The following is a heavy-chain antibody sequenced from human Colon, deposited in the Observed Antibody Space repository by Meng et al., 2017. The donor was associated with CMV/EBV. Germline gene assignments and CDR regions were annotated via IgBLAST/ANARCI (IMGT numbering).Heavy chain of an antibody. CDR3: ARDSLYYDILTGYNPAGYFDY. Sequence: GGSLRLSCAASGFTFSSYSMNWVRQAPGKGLEWVSSISSSSSYIYYADSVKGRFTISRDNAKNSLYLQMNSLRAEDTAVYYCARDSLYYDILTGYNPAGYFDYWGQGTRVT. CDR2: ISSSSSYI. J-gene: IGHJ4*02. D-gene: IGHD3-9*01. CDR1: GFTFSSYS. V-gene: IGHV3-21*01.